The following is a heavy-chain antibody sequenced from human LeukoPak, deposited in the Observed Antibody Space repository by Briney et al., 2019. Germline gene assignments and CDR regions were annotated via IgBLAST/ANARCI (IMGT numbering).Heavy chain of an antibody. D-gene: IGHD3-3*01. V-gene: IGHV4-39*07. CDR1: GGSISSSSYY. CDR2: IYYSGST. Sequence: SETLSLTCTVSGGSISSSSYYWGWIRQPPGKGLEWIGSIYYSGSTYYNPSLKSRVTISVDTSKNQFSLKLSSVTAADTAVYYCARDYLRFLEWSETNWFDPWGQGTLVTVSS. CDR3: ARDYLRFLEWSETNWFDP. J-gene: IGHJ5*02.